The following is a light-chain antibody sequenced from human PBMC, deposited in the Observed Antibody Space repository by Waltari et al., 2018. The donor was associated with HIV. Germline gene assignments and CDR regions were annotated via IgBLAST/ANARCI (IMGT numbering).Light chain of an antibody. V-gene: IGLV2-8*01. Sequence: QTALTQPPSASGSPGQSVTISCTGTSSDLGAYNYVSWYQQHPDKAPKLMIYDVSRRPPGVPDRFSGSKSGNTASRTVSGLQAEDEADYYCSSYAGSNNPYVFGTGTKVTVL. CDR3: SSYAGSNNPYV. J-gene: IGLJ1*01. CDR2: DVS. CDR1: SSDLGAYNY.